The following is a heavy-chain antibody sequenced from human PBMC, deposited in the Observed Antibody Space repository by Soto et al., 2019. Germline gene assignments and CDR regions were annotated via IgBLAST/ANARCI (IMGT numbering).Heavy chain of an antibody. CDR1: GGSFSGYY. CDR2: IYHSGSA. Sequence: QVQLQQWGAGLLKPSETLSLTCAVHGGSFSGYYWSWVRQSPGKGLEWIGEIYHSGSANYNPSLQSRVALSVDASKSQFSLKLTSVTAADTAVYYCVRGSGWYIDHYYAMDVWGQGTTVTVSS. CDR3: VRGSGWYIDHYYAMDV. J-gene: IGHJ6*02. D-gene: IGHD6-19*01. V-gene: IGHV4-34*02.